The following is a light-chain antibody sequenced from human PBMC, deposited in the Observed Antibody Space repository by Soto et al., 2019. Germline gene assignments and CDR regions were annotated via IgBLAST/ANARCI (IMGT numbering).Light chain of an antibody. CDR1: QDISNY. J-gene: IGKJ5*01. CDR2: DAS. Sequence: DIHITQSPSSLSASVGDRVTITCQASQDISNYLNWYQQKLGKAPKLLIYDASNLETGVPSRFSGSGSGTDFTFTISSLQPEDIATYYCQQYSHLITFGQGTRLEIK. CDR3: QQYSHLIT. V-gene: IGKV1-33*01.